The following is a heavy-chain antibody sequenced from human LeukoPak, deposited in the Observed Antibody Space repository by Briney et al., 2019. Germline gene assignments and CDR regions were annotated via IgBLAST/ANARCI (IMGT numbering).Heavy chain of an antibody. D-gene: IGHD3-10*01. V-gene: IGHV3-23*01. Sequence: GGSLRLSCAASGFTFSSYAMSWVRQAPGKGLEWVSAISGSGGSTYYADSVKGRFTISRDNSKNTLYLQMNSLRAEDTAVYYCAKDFDLWFGEPYDAFGIWGQGTMVTVSS. CDR2: ISGSGGST. CDR3: AKDFDLWFGEPYDAFGI. CDR1: GFTFSSYA. J-gene: IGHJ3*02.